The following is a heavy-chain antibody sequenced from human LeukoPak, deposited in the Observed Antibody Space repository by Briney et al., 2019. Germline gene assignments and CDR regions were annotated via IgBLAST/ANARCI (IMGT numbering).Heavy chain of an antibody. CDR1: GFTFSSYS. CDR2: ISSSSSYI. CDR3: AREGISRGVRGFDI. D-gene: IGHD3-10*01. V-gene: IGHV3-21*04. Sequence: KSGGSLRLSCAASGFTFSSYSMNWVRQAPGKGLEWVSSISSSSSYIYYADSVKGRFTISRDNAKNSLYLQMNSLRAEDTAVYYCAREGISRGVRGFDIWGQGTMVTVSS. J-gene: IGHJ3*02.